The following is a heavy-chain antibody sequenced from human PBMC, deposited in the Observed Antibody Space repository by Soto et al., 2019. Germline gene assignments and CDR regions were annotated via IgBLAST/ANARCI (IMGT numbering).Heavy chain of an antibody. Sequence: SETLSLTCTASGGSISSYYWSWIRQPPGKELEWIGYIYYSGSTNYNPSLKSRVTISVDTSKNQFSLKLSSVTAADTAVYYCARDHGYSYGYGGPYYYYGMDVWGQGTTVTVSS. J-gene: IGHJ6*02. V-gene: IGHV4-59*01. CDR3: ARDHGYSYGYGGPYYYYGMDV. D-gene: IGHD5-18*01. CDR2: IYYSGST. CDR1: GGSISSYY.